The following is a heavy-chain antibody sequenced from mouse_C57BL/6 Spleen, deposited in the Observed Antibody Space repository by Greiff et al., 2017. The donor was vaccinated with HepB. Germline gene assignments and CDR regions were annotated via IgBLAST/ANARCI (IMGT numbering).Heavy chain of an antibody. CDR2: INPYNGGT. V-gene: IGHV1-19*01. Sequence: EVKLQESGPVLVKPGASVKMSCKASGYTFTDYYMNWVKQSHGKSLEWIGVINPYNGGTSYNQKFKGKATLTVDKSSSTAYMELNSLTSEDSAVYYCARDSNYSFAYWGQGTLVTVSA. J-gene: IGHJ3*01. CDR3: ARDSNYSFAY. D-gene: IGHD2-5*01. CDR1: GYTFTDYY.